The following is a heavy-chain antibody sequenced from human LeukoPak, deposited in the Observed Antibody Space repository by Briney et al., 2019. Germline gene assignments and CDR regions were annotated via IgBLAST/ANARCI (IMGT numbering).Heavy chain of an antibody. CDR2: VTYSGTA. V-gene: IGHV4-39*07. CDR1: GDSISNSNSR. J-gene: IGHJ5*02. Sequence: PSETLSLTCTVSGDSISNSNSRRDWIRQPPGKGLEWIGAVTYSGTAFYNPSLKSRVTMSVDTSTNQLSQRLSSVTAADTAVYYCARGYGHCTTTRCSNWFDPWGQGTLVTVSS. D-gene: IGHD2-2*01. CDR3: ARGYGHCTTTRCSNWFDP.